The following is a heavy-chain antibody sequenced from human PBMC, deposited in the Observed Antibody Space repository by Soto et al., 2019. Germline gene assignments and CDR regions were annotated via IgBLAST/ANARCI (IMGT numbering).Heavy chain of an antibody. V-gene: IGHV3-21*01. CDR3: ARDGGVAATLANYFDY. CDR2: MSRSSRYI. CDR1: GFTFNSYS. Sequence: GGSLRLSCAASGFTFNSYSMNWVRQAPGKGLEWVSSMSRSSRYIYYADSVKGRFTISRDNARNSVYLQMNSLRAEDTAVYYCARDGGVAATLANYFDYWGQGTLVTVYS. J-gene: IGHJ4*02. D-gene: IGHD2-15*01.